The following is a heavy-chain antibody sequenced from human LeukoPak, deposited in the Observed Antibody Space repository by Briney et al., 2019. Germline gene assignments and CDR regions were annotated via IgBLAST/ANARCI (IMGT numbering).Heavy chain of an antibody. CDR3: ARRWDFDY. CDR2: IYSGGNT. Sequence: PGGSLRLSCAASGFTVGSNYMSWVRQAPGKGLEWVSVIYSGGNTYYADSVKGRFTISRHNSKNTVYLHMKSLRPEDTAVYYCARRWDFDYWGQGTLVTVSS. V-gene: IGHV3-53*04. CDR1: GFTVGSNY. D-gene: IGHD5-24*01. J-gene: IGHJ4*02.